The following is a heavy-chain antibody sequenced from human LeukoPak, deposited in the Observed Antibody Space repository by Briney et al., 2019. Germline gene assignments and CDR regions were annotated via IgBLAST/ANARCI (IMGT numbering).Heavy chain of an antibody. Sequence: SETLSLTCTVSDYSISSGYYWGWIRQPPGKGLECIGSIYHSGTTYYSPSLKTRVTISVDTSKNQFSLKLSSVTAADTAVYYCARHYAYSSGWWGYFDYWGQGTLVTVSS. CDR2: IYHSGTT. D-gene: IGHD6-19*01. CDR1: DYSISSGYY. J-gene: IGHJ4*02. CDR3: ARHYAYSSGWWGYFDY. V-gene: IGHV4-38-2*02.